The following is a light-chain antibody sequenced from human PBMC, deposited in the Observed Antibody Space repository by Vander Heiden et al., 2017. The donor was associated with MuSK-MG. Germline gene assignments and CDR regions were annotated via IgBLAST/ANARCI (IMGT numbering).Light chain of an antibody. V-gene: IGLV3-10*01. Sequence: SSELTQPPPVSVSPGQTPRITCSGDALPKKYAYWYQQKSGQAPVLVIYEDSKRPSGIPERFSGSSSGTMATLTISGAQVEDEADYYCYSTDSSGNHRVFGGGTKLTVL. CDR3: YSTDSSGNHRV. J-gene: IGLJ2*01. CDR1: ALPKKY. CDR2: EDS.